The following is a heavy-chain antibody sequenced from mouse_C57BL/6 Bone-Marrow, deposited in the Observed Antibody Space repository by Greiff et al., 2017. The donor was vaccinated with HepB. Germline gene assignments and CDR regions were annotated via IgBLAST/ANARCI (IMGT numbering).Heavy chain of an antibody. CDR2: ISDGGSYT. Sequence: EVHLVESGGGLVKPGGSLKLSCAASGFTFSSYAMSWVRQTPEKRLEWVATISDGGSYTYYPDNVKGRFTISRDNAKNNLYLQMSHLKSEDTAMYYCASFYYDYDGRGRYYAMDYWGQGTSVTVSS. CDR1: GFTFSSYA. D-gene: IGHD2-4*01. CDR3: ASFYYDYDGRGRYYAMDY. J-gene: IGHJ4*01. V-gene: IGHV5-4*01.